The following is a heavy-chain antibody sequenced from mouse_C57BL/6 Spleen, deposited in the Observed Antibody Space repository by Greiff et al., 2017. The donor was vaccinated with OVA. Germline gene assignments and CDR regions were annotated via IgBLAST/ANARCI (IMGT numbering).Heavy chain of an antibody. CDR3: ARYEDGYYGWFAY. J-gene: IGHJ3*01. CDR2: IRNKANGYTT. Sequence: EVKLEESGGGLVQPGGSLSLSCAASGFTFTDYYMSWVRQPPGKALEWLGFIRNKANGYTTEYSASVQGRFTISRDNSQSIRYLQMNALRAEDSATYYCARYEDGYYGWFAYWGQGTLVTVSA. D-gene: IGHD2-3*01. V-gene: IGHV7-3*01. CDR1: GFTFTDYY.